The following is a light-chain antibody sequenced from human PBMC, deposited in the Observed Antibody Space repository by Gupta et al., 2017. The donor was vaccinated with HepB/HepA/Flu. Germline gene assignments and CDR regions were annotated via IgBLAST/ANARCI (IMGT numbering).Light chain of an antibody. CDR1: SSNIGSNY. Sequence: QSVLTQPPSASGTPGQRVTISCSGSSSNIGSNYVYWYQQFPGTAPKLLIYRNNQRPSGVPDRFSGSKSGTSASPAITGLRADDEADYYCATWDASLSGYVFGNGTNVTVL. J-gene: IGLJ1*01. CDR3: ATWDASLSGYV. CDR2: RNN. V-gene: IGLV1-47*01.